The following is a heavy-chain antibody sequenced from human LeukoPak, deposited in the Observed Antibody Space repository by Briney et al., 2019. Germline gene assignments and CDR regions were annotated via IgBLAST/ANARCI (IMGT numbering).Heavy chain of an antibody. Sequence: ASVKVSCKASGYTFTSYGISWVRQAPGQGLEWMGWISAYNGNTNYAQKLQGRVTMTEDTSTDTAYMQLNSLSFEDTAVYYCATLEPEPGDFGGLAYWGQGTLVTVSS. D-gene: IGHD4-17*01. V-gene: IGHV1-18*01. CDR1: GYTFTSYG. CDR2: ISAYNGNT. CDR3: ATLEPEPGDFGGLAY. J-gene: IGHJ4*02.